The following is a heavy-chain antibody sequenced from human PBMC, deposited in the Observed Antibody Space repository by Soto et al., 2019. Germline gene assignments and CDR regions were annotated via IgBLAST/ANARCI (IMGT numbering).Heavy chain of an antibody. V-gene: IGHV3-15*01. J-gene: IGHJ4*02. CDR1: GFTFSDAW. Sequence: GGSLRLSCAASGFTFSDAWISWVRQAPWKGLEWVGLIKKKTDGGTTEYAAPVKGRFTISRDDSKNTLYLQMSSLKTEDTAVYYCRTQWLDWGQGTLVAVCS. CDR3: RTQWLD. CDR2: IKKKTDGGTT. D-gene: IGHD6-19*01.